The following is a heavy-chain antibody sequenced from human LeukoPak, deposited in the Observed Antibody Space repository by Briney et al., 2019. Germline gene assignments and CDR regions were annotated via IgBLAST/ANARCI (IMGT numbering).Heavy chain of an antibody. CDR2: IYKDGKI. D-gene: IGHD2-21*01. V-gene: IGHV3-53*01. CDR3: ASRHCSGGDCYFAGADPFDH. J-gene: IGHJ4*02. CDR1: GFTVSSTY. Sequence: GGSLGLSCAASGFTVSSTYMSWVRQAPGKGLEWVSVIYKDGKIYYIDSVKGRFTISRDTSKNTLYLQMNSLRVEDTAVYYCASRHCSGGDCYFAGADPFDHWGQGTLVTVSS.